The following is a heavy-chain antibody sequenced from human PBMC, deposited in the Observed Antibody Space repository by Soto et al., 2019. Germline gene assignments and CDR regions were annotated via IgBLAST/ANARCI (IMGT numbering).Heavy chain of an antibody. CDR3: ATGAPFSGSVYDY. V-gene: IGHV3-23*01. CDR2: TSGSGGST. CDR1: GFSFSSYA. D-gene: IGHD1-26*01. J-gene: IGHJ4*02. Sequence: GGSLRLSCAASGFSFSSYAMSWVRQPPRKGLEWVSATSGSGGSTYYADSVKGRFTISRHNSKNTLYLQMDSLTPEDTAVYYCATGAPFSGSVYDYWGQGTLVTVSS.